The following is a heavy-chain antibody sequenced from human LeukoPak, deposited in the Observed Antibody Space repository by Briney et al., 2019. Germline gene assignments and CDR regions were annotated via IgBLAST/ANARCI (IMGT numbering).Heavy chain of an antibody. CDR1: GYSFTSYW. CDR2: IYPGDSDT. D-gene: IGHD2-2*01. CDR3: ATLRHDSSTNFDY. Sequence: GESLKISCKGSGYSFTSYWIGWVRQMPGKGLEWMGTIYPGDSDTRYSPSFQGQVTISADKSISTAYLQWSSLKASDTAMYYCATLRHDSSTNFDYWGQGTLVTVSS. V-gene: IGHV5-51*01. J-gene: IGHJ4*02.